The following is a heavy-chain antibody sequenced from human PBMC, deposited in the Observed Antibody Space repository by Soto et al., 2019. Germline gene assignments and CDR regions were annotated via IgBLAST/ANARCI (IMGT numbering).Heavy chain of an antibody. J-gene: IGHJ4*02. CDR1: GFTFSSYG. D-gene: IGHD2-2*01. CDR2: ISDTGSSH. V-gene: IGHV3-30*18. CDR3: AKDRGGDCPDKSCYFGADS. Sequence: PGGSLRLSCVGSGFTFSSYGMHWVRQAPGKGLECVAVISDTGSSHYYAASVEGRFTISRENSKNTLSLHMDRLRVEDTAVYYCAKDRGGDCPDKSCYFGADSWGQGTPVTVSS.